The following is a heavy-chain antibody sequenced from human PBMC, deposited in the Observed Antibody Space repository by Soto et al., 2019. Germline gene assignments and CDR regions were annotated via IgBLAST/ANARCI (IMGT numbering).Heavy chain of an antibody. CDR3: AKGGYCSSTSCYEGFNWFDP. V-gene: IGHV3-9*01. D-gene: IGHD2-2*03. J-gene: IGHJ5*02. CDR2: ISWNSGSI. Sequence: VSGISWNSGSIGYADSVKGRFTISRDNAKNSLYLQMNSLRAEDTALYYCAKGGYCSSTSCYEGFNWFDPWGQGTLVTVSS.